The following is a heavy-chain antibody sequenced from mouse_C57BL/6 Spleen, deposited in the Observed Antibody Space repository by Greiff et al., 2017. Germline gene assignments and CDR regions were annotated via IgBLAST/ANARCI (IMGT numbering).Heavy chain of an antibody. CDR2: IDPNSGGT. CDR1: GYTFTSYW. J-gene: IGHJ3*01. CDR3: ARSNYGSSYDWFAF. D-gene: IGHD1-1*01. Sequence: QVQLKQPGAELVKPGASVKLSCKASGYTFTSYWMHWVKQRPGRGLEWIGRIDPNSGGTKYNEKFKSKATLTVDQPSSTAYMQLSSLTSEDSAVYYCARSNYGSSYDWFAFWGQGTLVTVSA. V-gene: IGHV1-72*01.